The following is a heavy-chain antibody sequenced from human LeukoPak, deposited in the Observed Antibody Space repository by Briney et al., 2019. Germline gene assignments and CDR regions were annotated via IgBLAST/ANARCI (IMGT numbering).Heavy chain of an antibody. Sequence: QTGGSLRLSCEASGFIFSNYAMNWVRQAPGKGLEWVAIMSADGSLEFYGDSVKGRFVISRDNSKSTLYLQMNNLRVNDTAVYYCAKDVWFGDGLDPWGQGTLVTVSS. CDR1: GFIFSNYA. CDR2: MSADGSLE. J-gene: IGHJ5*02. D-gene: IGHD3-10*01. CDR3: AKDVWFGDGLDP. V-gene: IGHV3-30*18.